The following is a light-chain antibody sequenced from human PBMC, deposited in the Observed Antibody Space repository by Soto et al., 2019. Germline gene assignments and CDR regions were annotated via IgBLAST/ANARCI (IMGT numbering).Light chain of an antibody. CDR3: SSYAGSNNFV. J-gene: IGLJ1*01. CDR2: EVT. CDR1: SSDVGGYDY. V-gene: IGLV2-8*01. Sequence: LTQPPSASGSPGQSVTISCTGTSSDVGGYDYVSWYQQHPGKAPKLMIYEVTKRPSGVPDRFSGSKSGNTASLTVSGLQAEHEADYYCSSYAGSNNFVFGTGTKVTLL.